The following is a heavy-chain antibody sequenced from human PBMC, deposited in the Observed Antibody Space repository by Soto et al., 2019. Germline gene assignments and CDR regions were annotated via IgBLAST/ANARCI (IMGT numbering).Heavy chain of an antibody. CDR2: INSDGSST. D-gene: IGHD6-13*01. CDR1: GFTFSSYW. Sequence: GGSLRLSCTASGFTFSSYWMHWVRQAPGKGLVWVSRINSDGSSTSYADSVKGRFTISRDNAKNTLYLQMNSLRAEDTAVYYCARVVSSSWYGWFDPWGQGTLVTVPQ. J-gene: IGHJ5*02. V-gene: IGHV3-74*01. CDR3: ARVVSSSWYGWFDP.